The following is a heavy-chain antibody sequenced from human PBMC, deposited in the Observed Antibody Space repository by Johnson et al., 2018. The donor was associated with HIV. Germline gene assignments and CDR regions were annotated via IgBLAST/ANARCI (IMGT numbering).Heavy chain of an antibody. CDR2: IRYDGSNK. Sequence: QVQLVESGGGVVQPGGSLRLSCAASGFTFSSYGMHWVRQATGKGLEWVAFIRYDGSNKYYADSVKGRFTISRDNSKNTLYLQMNSLRAEDTAVYYCATDVHCSGWYAFDIWGQGTMVTVSS. J-gene: IGHJ3*02. CDR3: ATDVHCSGWYAFDI. CDR1: GFTFSSYG. V-gene: IGHV3-30*02. D-gene: IGHD6-19*01.